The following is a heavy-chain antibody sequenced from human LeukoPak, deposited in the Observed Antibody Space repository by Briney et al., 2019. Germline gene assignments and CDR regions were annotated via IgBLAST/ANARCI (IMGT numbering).Heavy chain of an antibody. CDR3: ARSRLITFGGVINWFDP. D-gene: IGHD3-16*01. CDR2: IYYSGST. J-gene: IGHJ5*02. Sequence: PSETLSLTCTVSGGSISSSSYYWGWLRQPPGKGLEWIGSIYYSGSTYYNPSLKSRVTVSVDTSKNQFSLKLSSVTAADTAVYYCARSRLITFGGVINWFDPWGQGTLVTVSS. CDR1: GGSISSSSYY. V-gene: IGHV4-39*07.